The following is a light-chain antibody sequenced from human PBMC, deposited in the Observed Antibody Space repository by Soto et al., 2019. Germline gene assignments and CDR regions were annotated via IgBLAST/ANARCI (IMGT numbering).Light chain of an antibody. Sequence: QSALTQPASVSGSPGQSISMSCTGTSGDVGAYNYVSWFQHHPGKAPRIILHDVSSRPSGVSDRFSGSKSGNTASLTISGLQAEDEADYYCSSFTTTNTLVFGGGTKLTVL. CDR3: SSFTTTNTLV. CDR2: DVS. V-gene: IGLV2-14*03. J-gene: IGLJ3*02. CDR1: SGDVGAYNY.